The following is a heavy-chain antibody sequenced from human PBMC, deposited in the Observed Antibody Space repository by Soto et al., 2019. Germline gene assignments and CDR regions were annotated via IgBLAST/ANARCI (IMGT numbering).Heavy chain of an antibody. V-gene: IGHV3-72*01. CDR1: GFTFSDHY. D-gene: IGHD3-10*01. CDR2: TRNKANSYTT. Sequence: EVQLVESGGXXVQPGGSLRLSCAASGFTFSDHYMDWVRQAPGKGLEWVGRTRNKANSYTTEYAASVKGRFTISRDDSKNSLYLQMNSLKTDDTAVYYCVRVRGGGTYHFDYWGQGTLVTVSS. CDR3: VRVRGGGTYHFDY. J-gene: IGHJ4*02.